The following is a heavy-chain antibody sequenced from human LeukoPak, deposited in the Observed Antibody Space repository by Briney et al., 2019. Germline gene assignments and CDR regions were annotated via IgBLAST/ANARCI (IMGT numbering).Heavy chain of an antibody. CDR1: GFTVSSNY. Sequence: GGSLRLSCAASGFTVSSNYMSWVRQAPGKGLEWVSSISSSSSYIYYADSVKGRFTISRDNAKNSLYLQMNSLTAEDTAVYYCAKVPSSRALDYWGQGTLVTVSS. CDR2: ISSSSSYI. D-gene: IGHD2-2*01. J-gene: IGHJ4*02. V-gene: IGHV3-21*04. CDR3: AKVPSSRALDY.